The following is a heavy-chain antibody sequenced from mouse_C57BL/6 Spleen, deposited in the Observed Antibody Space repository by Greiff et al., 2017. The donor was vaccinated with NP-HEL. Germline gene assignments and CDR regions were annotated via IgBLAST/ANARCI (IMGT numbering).Heavy chain of an antibody. Sequence: VQLQQSGAELVKPGASVKISCKASGYAFSSYWMNWVKQRPGKGLEWIGQIYPGDGDTNYNGKFKGKATLTADKSSSTADMQLSSLTSEDFAVDYCARPYYYGSRSLYFDYWGQGTTLTVSA. J-gene: IGHJ2*01. CDR2: IYPGDGDT. D-gene: IGHD1-1*01. V-gene: IGHV1-80*01. CDR1: GYAFSSYW. CDR3: ARPYYYGSRSLYFDY.